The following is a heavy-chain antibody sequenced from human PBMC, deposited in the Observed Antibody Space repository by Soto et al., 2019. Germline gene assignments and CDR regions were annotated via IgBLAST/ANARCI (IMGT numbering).Heavy chain of an antibody. D-gene: IGHD6-25*01. Sequence: GGSMRLSCAASGFTFSLYWMHWVRQAPGKGLVWVSRINSDGSSTSYADSVKGRFTISRDNAKNTLYLQMNSLRAEDTAVYYCARSTYSSALPGYWGQGTLVTVS. CDR1: GFTFSLYW. CDR3: ARSTYSSALPGY. J-gene: IGHJ4*02. CDR2: INSDGSST. V-gene: IGHV3-74*01.